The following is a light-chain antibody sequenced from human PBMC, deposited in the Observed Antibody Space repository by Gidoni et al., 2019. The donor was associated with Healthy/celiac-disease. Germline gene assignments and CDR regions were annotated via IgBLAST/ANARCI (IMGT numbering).Light chain of an antibody. CDR2: GAS. V-gene: IGKV3-11*01. Sequence: EIVLTQSPATLSLSPGERATLSCRASQSVSSYLAWYQQKPGQAPRLLIYGASNRATGIPARFSGSGSWTDFTLTISSLEPEDFAVYSCQQRSNWPLTFGGGTKVEIK. J-gene: IGKJ4*01. CDR3: QQRSNWPLT. CDR1: QSVSSY.